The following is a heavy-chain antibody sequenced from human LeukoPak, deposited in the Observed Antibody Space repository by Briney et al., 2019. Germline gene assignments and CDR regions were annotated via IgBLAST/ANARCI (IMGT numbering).Heavy chain of an antibody. Sequence: GGSLRLSCAASGFTFSSYEMNWVRQAPGRGLEWVSYISSSGSTIYYADSVKGRFTISRDNAKNSLYLQMNSLRAEDTAVYYCARDVPPRYSGWYWFDPWGQGTLVTVSS. CDR2: ISSSGSTI. D-gene: IGHD6-19*01. CDR3: ARDVPPRYSGWYWFDP. J-gene: IGHJ5*02. CDR1: GFTFSSYE. V-gene: IGHV3-48*03.